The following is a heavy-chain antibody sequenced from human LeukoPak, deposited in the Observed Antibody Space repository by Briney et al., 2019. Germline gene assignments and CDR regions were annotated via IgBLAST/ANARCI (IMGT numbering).Heavy chain of an antibody. CDR3: ARVIVVVAAISNGDAFDI. J-gene: IGHJ3*02. CDR2: ISSSSSYT. D-gene: IGHD2-15*01. V-gene: IGHV3-11*06. Sequence: GGSLRLSCAASGFTFRDYYMSWIGKAPGKGLEGVSYISSSSSYTNYGDSVKGRFTISRDKAKNSLYLQMNSLRAEDTAVYYCARVIVVVAAISNGDAFDIWGQGTMVTVSS. CDR1: GFTFRDYY.